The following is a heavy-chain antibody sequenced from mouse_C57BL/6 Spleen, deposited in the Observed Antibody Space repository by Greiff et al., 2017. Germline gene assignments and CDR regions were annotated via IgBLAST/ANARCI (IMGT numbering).Heavy chain of an antibody. D-gene: IGHD1-1*02. V-gene: IGHV1-15*01. J-gene: IGHJ2*01. Sequence: QVQLQQSGAELVRPGASVTLSCKASGYTFTDYEMHWVKQTPVHGLEWIGAIDPETGGTAYNQKFKGKAILTADKSSSTAYMELRSLTSEDSAGYYCTRDLVGLPFDYWGQGTTRTVSS. CDR1: GYTFTDYE. CDR3: TRDLVGLPFDY. CDR2: IDPETGGT.